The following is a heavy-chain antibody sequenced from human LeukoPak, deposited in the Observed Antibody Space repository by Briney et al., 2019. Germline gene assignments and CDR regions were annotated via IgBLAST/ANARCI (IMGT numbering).Heavy chain of an antibody. CDR2: INHSGST. J-gene: IGHJ4*02. CDR1: GGSFSGYY. V-gene: IGHV4-34*01. CDR3: ARGGMAPGDDYFDY. Sequence: PSETLSLTCAVYGGSFSGYYWSWIRQPPGKGLEWIGEINHSGSTNYNPSLKSRVTISVDTSKNQFSLKVSSVTAADTAVYYCARGGMAPGDDYFDYWGQGTLVTVSS. D-gene: IGHD1-14*01.